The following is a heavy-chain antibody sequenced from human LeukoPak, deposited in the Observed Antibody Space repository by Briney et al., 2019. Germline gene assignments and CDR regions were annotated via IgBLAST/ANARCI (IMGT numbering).Heavy chain of an antibody. Sequence: GGSLRLSCAASGLTFSSYWMTWVRQAPGKGLEWVSAISGSGGSTYYADSVKGRFTISRDNSKNTLYLQMNSLRAEDTAVYYCAKEGYYDSSGYYPYWGQGTLVTVSS. J-gene: IGHJ4*02. CDR2: ISGSGGST. D-gene: IGHD3-22*01. V-gene: IGHV3-23*01. CDR3: AKEGYYDSSGYYPY. CDR1: GLTFSSYW.